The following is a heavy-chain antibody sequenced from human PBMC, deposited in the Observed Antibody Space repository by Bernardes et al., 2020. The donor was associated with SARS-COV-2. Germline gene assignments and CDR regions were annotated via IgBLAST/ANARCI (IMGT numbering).Heavy chain of an antibody. V-gene: IGHV3-23*01. J-gene: IGHJ4*02. D-gene: IGHD3-22*01. CDR1: GFTFSNCA. CDR3: VRSAFSGGSGYFFDS. CDR2: ISGNTATI. Sequence: GGSLRLSCAASGFTFSNCAMSWVRQAPGKGPEWVSSISGNTATIYYADSVKGRFIISRDNAKNTLYLQMNSLRVEDAAMYYCVRSAFSGGSGYFFDSWGQGTLVTVSS.